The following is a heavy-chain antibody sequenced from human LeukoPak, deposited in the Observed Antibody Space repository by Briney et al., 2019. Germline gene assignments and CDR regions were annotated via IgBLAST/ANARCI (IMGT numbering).Heavy chain of an antibody. J-gene: IGHJ4*02. D-gene: IGHD6-13*01. CDR1: GFTFASYA. V-gene: IGHV3-23*01. CDR3: AKRIAAAGREGY. CDR2: IRGGGSYG. Sequence: PGGSLRLSCVGSGFTFASYAMTWVRLAPGKGLEWVASIRGGGSYGNYADSVRGRFTISTDNSRNTLYLQMDSLRADDTAVYYCAKRIAAAGREGYWGQGTLVTVSS.